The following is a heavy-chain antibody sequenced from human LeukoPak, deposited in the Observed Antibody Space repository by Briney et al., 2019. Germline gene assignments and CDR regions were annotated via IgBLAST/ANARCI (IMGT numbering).Heavy chain of an antibody. V-gene: IGHV3-23*01. CDR3: AIGPPYGGYSD. Sequence: RPGGSLRLSCAASGFTFTTYAMTWVRQAPGKGPEWVSTISGIGGRTYYADSLKGRFTISRDNSKNTLYLQMNSLRAEDTAVYYCAIGPPYGGYSDWGQGTLVTVSS. D-gene: IGHD5-12*01. CDR2: ISGIGGRT. J-gene: IGHJ4*02. CDR1: GFTFTTYA.